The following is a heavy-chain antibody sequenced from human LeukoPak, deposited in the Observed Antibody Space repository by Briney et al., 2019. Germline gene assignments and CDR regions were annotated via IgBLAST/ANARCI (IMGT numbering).Heavy chain of an antibody. D-gene: IGHD6-13*01. V-gene: IGHV3-72*01. J-gene: IGHJ4*02. CDR2: SQTTKPNSCTT. CDR3: VRVVTTSSGWYHFDN. CDR1: GVAITDHH. Sequence: AGSLTHPCKPTGVAITDHHMGRVRQAPGQGKKWVGRSQTTKPNSCTTEYAASVKGRFTISRDDSKNSLYLQLNSLKTEDTAVYYCVRVVTTSSGWYHFDNWGQGTLVTVSS.